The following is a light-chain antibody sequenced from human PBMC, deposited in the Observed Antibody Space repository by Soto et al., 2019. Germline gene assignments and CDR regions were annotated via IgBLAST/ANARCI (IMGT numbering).Light chain of an antibody. CDR2: KAS. V-gene: IGKV1-5*03. CDR3: QQYRDNWT. Sequence: DIQMTQSPSTLSASVGDRVTITCRASQSISSWLAWYQQKPGTAPKLLIYKASTLQSGVPSRFSGSVSGTEFSLTISSLQPDDSATYYCQQYRDNWTFGQGTKVDIK. J-gene: IGKJ1*01. CDR1: QSISSW.